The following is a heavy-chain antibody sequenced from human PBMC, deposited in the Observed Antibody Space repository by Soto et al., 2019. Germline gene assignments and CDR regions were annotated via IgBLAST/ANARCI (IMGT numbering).Heavy chain of an antibody. CDR3: ARGRSEYYGSGSYRDYYYYMDV. CDR2: MNPNSGNT. J-gene: IGHJ6*03. V-gene: IGHV1-8*01. Sequence: GASVKVSCKASGYTFTSYDINWVRQATGQGLEWMGWMNPNSGNTGYAQKFQGRVTMTRNTSISTAYMELSSLRSEDTAVYYCARGRSEYYGSGSYRDYYYYMDVWGKGTTVTVSS. D-gene: IGHD3-10*01. CDR1: GYTFTSYD.